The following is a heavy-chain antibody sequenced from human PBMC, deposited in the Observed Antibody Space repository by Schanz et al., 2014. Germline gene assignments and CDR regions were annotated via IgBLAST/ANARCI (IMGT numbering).Heavy chain of an antibody. Sequence: QVQLVQSGAEVKKPGASVKVSCKASGYTFTSHGISWVRQAPGQGLEWMGIINLSGGSTNNAQKFQGRLTMTRDTSTSTVYMELSSLRSEDTAVYYCARGGYSSGWYDRDIAHFDYWGQGTLVTVSS. D-gene: IGHD6-19*01. V-gene: IGHV1-46*01. CDR3: ARGGYSSGWYDRDIAHFDY. CDR1: GYTFTSHG. J-gene: IGHJ4*02. CDR2: INLSGGST.